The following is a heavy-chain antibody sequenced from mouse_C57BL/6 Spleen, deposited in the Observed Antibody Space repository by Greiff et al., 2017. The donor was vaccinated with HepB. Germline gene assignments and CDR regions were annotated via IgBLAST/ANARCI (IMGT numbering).Heavy chain of an antibody. V-gene: IGHV5-9-1*02. J-gene: IGHJ4*01. CDR2: ISSGGDYI. CDR3: TRDQGDGAMDY. D-gene: IGHD3-2*02. Sequence: EVKLQESGEGLVKPGGSLKLSCAASGFTFSSYAMSWVRQTPEKRLEWVAYISSGGDYIYYADTVKGRFTISRDNARNTLYLQMSSLKSEDTAMYYCTRDQGDGAMDYWGQGASVTVSS. CDR1: GFTFSSYA.